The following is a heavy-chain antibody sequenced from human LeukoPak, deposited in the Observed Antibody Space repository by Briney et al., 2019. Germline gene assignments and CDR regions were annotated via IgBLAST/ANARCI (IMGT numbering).Heavy chain of an antibody. CDR2: INPRDGIT. V-gene: IGHV1-46*01. Sequence: ASVKVSCKASGYTFIIDDIHWVRQAPGQELEWIGMINPRDGITSSAQKFQGGGTMTCDTSTRIIYMELRSLRSEDPAVYYCARVGDGSAYDIWGQGTMVTVSP. D-gene: IGHD3-10*01. CDR1: GYTFIIDD. CDR3: ARVGDGSAYDI. J-gene: IGHJ3*02.